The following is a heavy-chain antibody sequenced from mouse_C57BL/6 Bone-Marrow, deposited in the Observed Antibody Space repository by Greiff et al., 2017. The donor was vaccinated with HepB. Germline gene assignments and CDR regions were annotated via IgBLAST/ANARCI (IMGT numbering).Heavy chain of an antibody. Sequence: QLQQSGAELVKPGASVKMSCKASGYTFTSYWITWVKQRPGQGLEWIGDIYPGSGSTNYNEKFKSKATLTVDTSSSTAYMQLSSLTSEDSAVYYCARGGDYHVRDYWGQGTSVTVSS. J-gene: IGHJ4*01. D-gene: IGHD2-4*01. CDR1: GYTFTSYW. V-gene: IGHV1-55*01. CDR3: ARGGDYHVRDY. CDR2: IYPGSGST.